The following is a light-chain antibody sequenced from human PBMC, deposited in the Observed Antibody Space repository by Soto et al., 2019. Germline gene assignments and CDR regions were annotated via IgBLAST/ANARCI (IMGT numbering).Light chain of an antibody. V-gene: IGKV3-15*01. J-gene: IGKJ4*01. CDR3: QQYNNWPLT. CDR1: QRVNSD. Sequence: TVMTQSPATLSASPGESATLSCRASQRVNSDLAWYQQIPGQAPSILIYSASTGATGGPARFSGSGSGTEFTLTISSLQSEDFAIYYCQQYNNWPLTFGGGTQVEI. CDR2: SAS.